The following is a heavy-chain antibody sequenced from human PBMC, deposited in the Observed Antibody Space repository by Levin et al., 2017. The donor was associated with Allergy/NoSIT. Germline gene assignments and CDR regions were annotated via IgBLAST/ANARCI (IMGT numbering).Heavy chain of an antibody. Sequence: GESLKISCAASGFAFSTYGMHWVRQAPGKGLEWVAVITYDESNKFYADFVKGRFSISRDISKNTVYLHMNSLRPEDSAVYYCARDAVREKDDFWGQGTLVTVSS. V-gene: IGHV3-30*03. CDR2: ITYDESNK. J-gene: IGHJ4*02. CDR1: GFAFSTYG. CDR3: ARDAVREKDDF. D-gene: IGHD4-17*01.